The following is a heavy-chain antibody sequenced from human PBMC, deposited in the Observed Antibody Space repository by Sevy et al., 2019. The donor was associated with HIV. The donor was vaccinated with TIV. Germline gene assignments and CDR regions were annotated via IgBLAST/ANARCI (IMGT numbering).Heavy chain of an antibody. Sequence: ASVKVSCTSSGYTFIGHYLHWVRQAPGQGLEWMGWINPNTGDTRYTEKFQGRVTMTRDTSISTAYMELITLRSDDTAGYFCARVQRGGVPDYWGQGTLVTVSS. V-gene: IGHV1-2*02. CDR2: INPNTGDT. D-gene: IGHD3-10*01. CDR3: ARVQRGGVPDY. CDR1: GYTFIGHY. J-gene: IGHJ4*02.